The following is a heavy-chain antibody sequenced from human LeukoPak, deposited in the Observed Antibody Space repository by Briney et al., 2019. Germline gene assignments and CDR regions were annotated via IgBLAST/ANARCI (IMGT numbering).Heavy chain of an antibody. D-gene: IGHD2-15*01. CDR2: IYYRGST. J-gene: IGHJ6*03. V-gene: IGHV4-39*07. CDR3: ARLGYCSGGSCYYYYYMDV. CDR1: GGSISSSSYY. Sequence: SETLSLTCTVSGGSISSSSYYWGWIRQPPGKGLEWIGYIYYRGSTYYNPSLKSRVTISVDTSKNQFSLKLSSVTAADTAAYYCARLGYCSGGSCYYYYYMDVWGKGTTVTVSS.